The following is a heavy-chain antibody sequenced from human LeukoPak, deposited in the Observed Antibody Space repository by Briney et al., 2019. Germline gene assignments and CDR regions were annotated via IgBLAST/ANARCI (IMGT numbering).Heavy chain of an antibody. V-gene: IGHV4-30-4*01. CDR3: AREGRYYYDSMSAFDI. D-gene: IGHD3-22*01. CDR2: IYYSGST. Sequence: SQTLSLTCTVSGGSISSGDYYRSWIRLPPGKGLEWFGYIYYSGSTYYNPSLKSRVTISVDTSKNQFSLKLSSVTAAETAVYYCAREGRYYYDSMSAFDIWGQGTMVTVSS. J-gene: IGHJ3*02. CDR1: GGSISSGDYY.